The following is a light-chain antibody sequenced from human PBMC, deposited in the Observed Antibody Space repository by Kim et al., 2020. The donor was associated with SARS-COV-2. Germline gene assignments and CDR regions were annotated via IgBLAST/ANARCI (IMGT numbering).Light chain of an antibody. J-gene: IGLJ2*01. Sequence: SYELTQPPSVSVSPGQTASITCSGHRLGDKYVGWYQQKPGQSPVMVIYQDNKRPSGIPERFSGSNSGNTATLTISGTQAMDEADYYCQAWASNTVTFGGG. CDR1: RLGDKY. CDR3: QAWASNTVT. CDR2: QDN. V-gene: IGLV3-1*01.